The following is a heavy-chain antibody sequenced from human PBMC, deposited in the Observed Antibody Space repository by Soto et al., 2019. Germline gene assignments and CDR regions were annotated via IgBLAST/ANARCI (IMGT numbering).Heavy chain of an antibody. CDR2: VDPSDSYT. V-gene: IGHV5-10-1*01. CDR1: GYSFTSYW. D-gene: IGHD1-26*01. Sequence: GESLKISCKGSGYSFTSYWICWVRQMPGKGLEREGRVDPSDSYTNYSPSFQGDVTISAEKSISTAYLQWSSLKASDTAMYSCARPRVPFRGSYDYSYYYGTDVWGQGTTVTVSS. CDR3: ARPRVPFRGSYDYSYYYGTDV. J-gene: IGHJ6*02.